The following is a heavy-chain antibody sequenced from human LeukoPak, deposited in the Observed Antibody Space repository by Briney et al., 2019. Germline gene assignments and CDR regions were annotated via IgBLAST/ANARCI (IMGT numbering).Heavy chain of an antibody. CDR3: ASGDINDY. Sequence: SGGSLRLSCAASGFTFNTYSMNWVRQAPGKGLEWVSFISSSSSYIYYADSVKGRFTISRDNAKNSLYLQMNSLRAEDTAVYYCASGDINDYWGQGTLVTVSS. J-gene: IGHJ4*02. CDR2: ISSSSSYI. CDR1: GFTFNTYS. D-gene: IGHD2-15*01. V-gene: IGHV3-21*01.